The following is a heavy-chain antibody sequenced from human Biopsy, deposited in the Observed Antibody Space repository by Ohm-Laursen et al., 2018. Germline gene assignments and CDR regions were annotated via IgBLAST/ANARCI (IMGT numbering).Heavy chain of an antibody. J-gene: IGHJ2*01. Sequence: SLSLSCAASGFTFSNYWLCWVRHAPATGLEWVANIKEDGSLIYYLDSVKGRFTISRDNAKNSVFLQMHSLRTEDKGAYYCARDVRYLDFWGRGTLVTVSS. CDR1: GFTFSNYW. CDR3: ARDVRYLDF. V-gene: IGHV3-7*01. CDR2: IKEDGSLI.